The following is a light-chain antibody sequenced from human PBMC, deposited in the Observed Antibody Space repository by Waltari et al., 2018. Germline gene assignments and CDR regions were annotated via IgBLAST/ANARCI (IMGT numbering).Light chain of an antibody. CDR1: QSVSSSY. CDR3: QQYGSSPPNT. Sequence: EIVLTQSPGTLSLSPGERATLSCRASQSVSSSYLAWYQQKPGQAPRLLIYGASSRATGIPDRISGSGSGTDFTLTISRLEPEDFAVYYCQQYGSSPPNTFGQGTKLKIK. CDR2: GAS. V-gene: IGKV3-20*01. J-gene: IGKJ2*01.